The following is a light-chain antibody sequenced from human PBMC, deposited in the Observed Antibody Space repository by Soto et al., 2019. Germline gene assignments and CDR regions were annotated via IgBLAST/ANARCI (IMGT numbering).Light chain of an antibody. CDR2: GAF. CDR3: QQGYSTPYT. J-gene: IGKJ2*01. CDR1: QSITTY. Sequence: DIQMTQSPSSLSASVGDRVTITCRASQSITTYLNWYQQKPGKAPKVLIYGAFNWASGVPSRFSGSASGTDFTLAISSLQPEDFATYYCQQGYSTPYTFGQGTKLEI. V-gene: IGKV1-39*01.